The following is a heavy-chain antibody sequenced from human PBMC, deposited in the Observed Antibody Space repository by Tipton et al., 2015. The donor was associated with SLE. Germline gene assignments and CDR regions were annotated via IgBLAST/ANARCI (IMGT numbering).Heavy chain of an antibody. CDR3: ARLLTIFGVVT. D-gene: IGHD3-3*01. V-gene: IGHV4-39*07. Sequence: TLSLTCTVSGGSITRSGNYWGWSRQPPEKGLEWIGNIYSSGTTYYNPSPKSRVTISEDTSKNQFSLRQSSVTAADTVVYYCARLLTIFGVVTWDQGSLVTVSS. J-gene: IGHJ5*02. CDR1: GGSITRSGNY. CDR2: IYSSGTT.